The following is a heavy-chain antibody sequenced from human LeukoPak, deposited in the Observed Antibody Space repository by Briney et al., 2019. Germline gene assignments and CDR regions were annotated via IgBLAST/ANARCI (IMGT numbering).Heavy chain of an antibody. CDR1: GYTFTGYY. CDR2: INPNSGGT. Sequence: ASVKVSCKASGYTFTGYYMLWVRQAPGQGLEWMGRINPNSGGTNYAQKFQGRVTMTRDTSISTAHMELSRLRSDDTAVYYCARDPVYYDSSGYNDAFDIWGQGTMVTVSS. CDR3: ARDPVYYDSSGYNDAFDI. J-gene: IGHJ3*02. V-gene: IGHV1-2*06. D-gene: IGHD3-22*01.